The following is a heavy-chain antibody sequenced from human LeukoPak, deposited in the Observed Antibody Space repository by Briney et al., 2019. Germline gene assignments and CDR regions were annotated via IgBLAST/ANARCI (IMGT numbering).Heavy chain of an antibody. V-gene: IGHV3-21*06. J-gene: IGHJ4*02. CDR2: ISSSSSYI. CDR3: ARPPNIAAAGQD. CDR1: GFTFSSYS. Sequence: GGSLRLSCAASGFTFSSYSMNWVRQAPGKGLEWVSSISSSSSYIYYADSVKGRFTISRDNAKNLLYLQMNSLRAEDTAVYYCARPPNIAAAGQDWGQGTLVTVSS. D-gene: IGHD6-13*01.